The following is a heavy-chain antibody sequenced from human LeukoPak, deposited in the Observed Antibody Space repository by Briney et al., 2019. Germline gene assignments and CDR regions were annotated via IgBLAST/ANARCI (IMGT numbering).Heavy chain of an antibody. J-gene: IGHJ3*02. CDR2: ISWNSGSI. D-gene: IGHD3-22*01. CDR3: AKESRDYDSSGSRAFGI. Sequence: PGGSLRLSCAASGFTFDDYAMHWVRQAPGKGLQWVSGISWNSGSIGYADSVKGRFTISRDNAKNSLYLQMNSLRAEDTALYYCAKESRDYDSSGSRAFGIWGQGTMVTVSS. CDR1: GFTFDDYA. V-gene: IGHV3-9*01.